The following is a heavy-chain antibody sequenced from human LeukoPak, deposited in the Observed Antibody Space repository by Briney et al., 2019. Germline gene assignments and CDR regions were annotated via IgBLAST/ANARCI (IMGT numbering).Heavy chain of an antibody. Sequence: SETLSLTCAVYGGSFSGYYWSWIRQPPGKGLEWIGEINHSGSTNYNPSLKSRVTISVDTSKNQFSLKLSSVTAADTAVYYCARAGERLWFGELLRPFDYWGQGTLVTVSS. J-gene: IGHJ4*02. CDR2: INHSGST. V-gene: IGHV4-34*01. CDR3: ARAGERLWFGELLRPFDY. CDR1: GGSFSGYY. D-gene: IGHD3-10*01.